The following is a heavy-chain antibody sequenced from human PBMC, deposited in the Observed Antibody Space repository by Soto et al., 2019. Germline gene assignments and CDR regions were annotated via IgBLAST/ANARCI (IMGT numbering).Heavy chain of an antibody. CDR3: AHAPYCSGGSCFSGAFDI. J-gene: IGHJ3*02. CDR2: IYWDDDK. CDR1: GFSLSTSGVG. Sequence: SGPTLVNPTQTLTLTCAFSGFSLSTSGVGVGWIRQPPGKALEWLALIYWDDDKRYSPSLKSRLTITKDTSKNQVALTMTNMDPVDTATYYCAHAPYCSGGSCFSGAFDIWGQGTMVTVSS. D-gene: IGHD2-15*01. V-gene: IGHV2-5*02.